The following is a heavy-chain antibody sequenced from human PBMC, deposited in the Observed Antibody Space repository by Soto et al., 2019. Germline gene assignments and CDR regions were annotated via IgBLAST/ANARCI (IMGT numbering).Heavy chain of an antibody. CDR2: ISGSGGST. Sequence: GGSLRLSCAASGFTFSSYAMSWVRQAPGKGLEWVSAISGSGGSTYYADSVKGRFTISRDSSKNTLYLQMNSLRAEDTAVYYCAKGPSAAGTPFFDYWGQGTLVTVSS. CDR3: AKGPSAAGTPFFDY. D-gene: IGHD6-13*01. V-gene: IGHV3-23*01. CDR1: GFTFSSYA. J-gene: IGHJ4*02.